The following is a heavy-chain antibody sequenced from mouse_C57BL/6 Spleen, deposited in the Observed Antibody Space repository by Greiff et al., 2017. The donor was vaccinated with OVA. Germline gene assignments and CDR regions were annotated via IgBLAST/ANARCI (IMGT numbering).Heavy chain of an antibody. J-gene: IGHJ3*01. CDR3: ASTYDGNYVAWFAY. CDR1: GYSITSGYY. Sequence: EVQLMESGPGLVKPSQSLSLTCSVTGYSITSGYYWNWIRQFPGNKLEWMGYIRYDGSNNYNPSLKNRISFTRDTSKDQFFLKLNSDTTEDTATYYGASTYDGNYVAWFAYWGQGTLVTVSA. CDR2: IRYDGSN. D-gene: IGHD2-10*01. V-gene: IGHV3-6*01.